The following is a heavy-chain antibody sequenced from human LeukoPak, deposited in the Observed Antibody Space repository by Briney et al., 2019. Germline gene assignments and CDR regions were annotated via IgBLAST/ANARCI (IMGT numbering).Heavy chain of an antibody. J-gene: IGHJ4*02. CDR2: MNPNSGNT. D-gene: IGHD3-22*01. V-gene: IGHV1-8*01. CDR3: ATARGYYDSSGYPH. CDR1: GYTFTSYD. Sequence: ASVKVSCEASGYTFTSYDINWVREATGQGLEWMGWMNPNSGNTGYAQKFQGGVTMTRNTSISTAYMELSSLRSEDTAVYYCATARGYYDSSGYPHWGQGTLVTVSS.